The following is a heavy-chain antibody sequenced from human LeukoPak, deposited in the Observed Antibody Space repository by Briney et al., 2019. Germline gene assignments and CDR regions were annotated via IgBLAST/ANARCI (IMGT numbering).Heavy chain of an antibody. CDR1: AASISSGSYY. J-gene: IGHJ5*02. D-gene: IGHD3-10*01. V-gene: IGHV4-61*02. CDR2: IYTSGST. Sequence: SQTLSLTCTLSAASISSGSYYWSWIRQPAGKGLEWIGRIYTSGSTNYNPSLKSRVTISVDTSKNQFSLKLSSVTAADTAVYYCAREYYHDGPRDPWGQGTLVTVST. CDR3: AREYYHDGPRDP.